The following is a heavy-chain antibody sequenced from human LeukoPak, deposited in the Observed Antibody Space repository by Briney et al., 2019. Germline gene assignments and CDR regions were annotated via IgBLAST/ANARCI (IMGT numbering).Heavy chain of an antibody. V-gene: IGHV4-59*01. D-gene: IGHD4-17*01. Sequence: SETLSLTCTVSGGSISRYYWSWIRQPPGKGLEWIGYIYYSGSTNYNPPLKSRVTISVDTSKNQFSLELSSVTAADTAVYYCARGAFYGDYDYWGQGTLVTVSS. J-gene: IGHJ4*02. CDR1: GGSISRYY. CDR3: ARGAFYGDYDY. CDR2: IYYSGST.